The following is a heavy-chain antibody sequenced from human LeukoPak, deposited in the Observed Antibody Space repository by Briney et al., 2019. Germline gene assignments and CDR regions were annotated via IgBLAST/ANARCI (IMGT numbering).Heavy chain of an antibody. CDR1: GYTFTSYD. CDR3: ARGPADVDYGWFDP. CDR2: MNPNSGNI. V-gene: IGHV1-8*01. D-gene: IGHD4-17*01. J-gene: IGHJ5*02. Sequence: ASVTVSCTASGYTFTSYDINWVRQAPGQGLEWMGWMNPNSGNIGYAQKFQGRVTMTRNTSISTAYMELSSLRSEDTAVYYCARGPADVDYGWFDPWGQGTLVTVSS.